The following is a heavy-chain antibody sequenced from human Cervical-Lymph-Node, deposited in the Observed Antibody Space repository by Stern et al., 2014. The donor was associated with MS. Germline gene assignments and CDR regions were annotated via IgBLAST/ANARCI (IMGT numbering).Heavy chain of an antibody. V-gene: IGHV1-69*09. CDR3: ARDDYYGSYGMDV. J-gene: IGHJ6*02. CDR2: ISPILGIA. CDR1: GGTFSSYT. Sequence: QVQLVESGAEVKKPGSSVKVSCKASGGTFSSYTISWVRQAPGQGLEWMGRISPILGIANYAQKFQGRVTITADKSTSTAYMELSSLRSEDTAVYYCARDDYYGSYGMDVWGQGTTVTVSS. D-gene: IGHD3-10*01.